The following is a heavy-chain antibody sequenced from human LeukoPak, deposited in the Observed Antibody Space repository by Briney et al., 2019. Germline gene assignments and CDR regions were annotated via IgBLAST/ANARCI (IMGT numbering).Heavy chain of an antibody. CDR2: INHSGST. Sequence: SETLSLTCAVYGGSFSGYYWSWIRQPPGKGLEWIGEINHSGSTNYNPSLKSRVTISVDTSKNQFSLKLSSVTAADTAVYYCARGQHYYDSSGYYYVFHFDYWGQGTLVTVSS. CDR3: ARGQHYYDSSGYYYVFHFDY. D-gene: IGHD3-22*01. J-gene: IGHJ4*02. V-gene: IGHV4-34*01. CDR1: GGSFSGYY.